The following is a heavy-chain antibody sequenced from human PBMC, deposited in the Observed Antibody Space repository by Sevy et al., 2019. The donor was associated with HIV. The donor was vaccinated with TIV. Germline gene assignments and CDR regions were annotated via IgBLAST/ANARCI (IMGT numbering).Heavy chain of an antibody. CDR1: GYSISSDYY. D-gene: IGHD6-19*01. Sequence: SETLSLTCAVSGYSISSDYYWGWIRQPPGKGLEWIGSIYHSGYSYYNPSLKSRVTISVDTSKNQFSLKLSSVTAADTAVYYCARAIGTQVADLYYFDYWGQGTLVTVSS. V-gene: IGHV4-38-2*01. CDR2: IYHSGYS. J-gene: IGHJ4*02. CDR3: ARAIGTQVADLYYFDY.